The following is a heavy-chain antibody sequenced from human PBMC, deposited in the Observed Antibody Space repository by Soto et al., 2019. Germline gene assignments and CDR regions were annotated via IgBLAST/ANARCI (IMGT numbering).Heavy chain of an antibody. CDR2: ISWNSGSI. J-gene: IGHJ3*02. CDR3: AKDLIAVAGDAFDI. Sequence: PGGSLRLSCAASGFTFDDYAMHWVRQAPGKGLEWVSGISWNSGSIGYADSVKGRFTISRDNAKNSLYLQMNSLRAEDTALYYCAKDLIAVAGDAFDIWGQGTMVTVSS. D-gene: IGHD6-19*01. V-gene: IGHV3-9*01. CDR1: GFTFDDYA.